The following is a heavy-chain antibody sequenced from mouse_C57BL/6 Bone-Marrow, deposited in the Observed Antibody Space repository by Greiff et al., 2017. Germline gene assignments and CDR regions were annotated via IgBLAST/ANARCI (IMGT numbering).Heavy chain of an antibody. CDR3: ARHAPFYYAMDY. CDR2: INSDGGST. V-gene: IGHV5-2*01. Sequence: DVMLVESGGGLVQPGASLKLSCESNEYEFPSHDMSWVRKTPEKRLELVAAINSDGGSTYYPDTMERRFIISRDHTKKTRYLQMSSLRSEDPALXYCARHAPFYYAMDYWGQGTSVTVSS. J-gene: IGHJ4*01. CDR1: EYEFPSHD.